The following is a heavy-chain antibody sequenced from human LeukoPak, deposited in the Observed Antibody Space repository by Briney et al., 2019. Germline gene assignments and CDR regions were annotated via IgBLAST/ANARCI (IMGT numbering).Heavy chain of an antibody. D-gene: IGHD3-9*01. CDR3: ARGFRALRYFDWLSPGRDY. V-gene: IGHV1-8*03. J-gene: IGHJ4*02. CDR1: GYTFTSYD. CDR2: MNPNSGNT. Sequence: GASVKVSCKASGYTFTSYDINWVRQATGQGLEWMGWMNPNSGNTGYAQKFQGRVTITRNTSISTAYMELSSLRSEDTAVYYCARGFRALRYFDWLSPGRDYWGQGTLVTVSS.